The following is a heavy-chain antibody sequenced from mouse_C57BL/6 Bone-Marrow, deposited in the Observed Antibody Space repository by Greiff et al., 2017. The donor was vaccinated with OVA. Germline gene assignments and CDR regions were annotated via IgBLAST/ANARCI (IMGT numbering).Heavy chain of an antibody. CDR3: AHYGSRLYLHY. CDR2: IAPSDSYI. V-gene: IGHV1-59*01. J-gene: IGHJ2*02. CDR1: GYTFTNYW. Sequence: VKLQQPGAELVRPGTSVKLSCKASGYTFTNYWMHWVKQRLGQGLEWIGVIAPSDSYINYNQKFKGRATLTVDTSSSTAYMHLSSLTSEDSAVYYCAHYGSRLYLHYWGQGTSLTVSS. D-gene: IGHD1-1*01.